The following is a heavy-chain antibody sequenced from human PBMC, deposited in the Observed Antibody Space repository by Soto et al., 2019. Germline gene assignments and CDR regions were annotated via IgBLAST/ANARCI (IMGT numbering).Heavy chain of an antibody. CDR1: GFTFSSYW. Sequence: PGGSLRLSCAASGFTFSSYWMHWVRQAPGKGLVWVSRINSDGSSTSYADSVRGRFTISRDNAKNTLYLQMNSLRPAGYSSGWYSFDYWGQGTLVTVSS. J-gene: IGHJ4*02. D-gene: IGHD6-19*01. V-gene: IGHV3-74*01. CDR3: SFDY. CDR2: INSDGSST.